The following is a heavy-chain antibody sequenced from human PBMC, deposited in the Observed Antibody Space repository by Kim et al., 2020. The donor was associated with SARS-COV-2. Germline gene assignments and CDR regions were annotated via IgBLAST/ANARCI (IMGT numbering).Heavy chain of an antibody. D-gene: IGHD1-26*01. CDR2: ISSNSNYI. CDR3: ARDLNLWEYAPSGF. V-gene: IGHV3-21*06. Sequence: GGSLRLSCAASRFTFSRYSMTWVRQAPGKGLEWVASISSNSNYIHYAESVKGRFTISRDNAYNILYLQMNNLRAEDTAVYYCARDLNLWEYAPSGFWGQGTLVTVPS. CDR1: RFTFSRYS. J-gene: IGHJ4*02.